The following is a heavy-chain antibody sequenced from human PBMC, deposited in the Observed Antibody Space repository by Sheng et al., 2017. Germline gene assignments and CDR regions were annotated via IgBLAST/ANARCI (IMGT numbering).Heavy chain of an antibody. V-gene: IGHV3-53*02. D-gene: IGHD2-21*01. Sequence: EVQLVETGGGLIQPGGSRRDSPVQPLGSSVSNKYMSWVRQAPGKGLEWVSVIYSGGSTYYADSVKDRFTISRDNSKNTLYLQMNSLRAEDTAVYYCASRGSTYCAGDCYPFGYWGQGTLVTVSS. CDR2: IYSGGST. J-gene: IGHJ4*02. CDR3: ASRGSTYCAGDCYPFGY. CDR1: GSSVSNKY.